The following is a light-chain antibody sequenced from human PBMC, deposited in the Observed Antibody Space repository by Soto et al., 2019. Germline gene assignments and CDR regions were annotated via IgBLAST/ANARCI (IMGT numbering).Light chain of an antibody. CDR2: AAS. V-gene: IGKV1-9*01. J-gene: IGKJ3*01. Sequence: DIQLTQPPSFLSASVGDRVTITCRASQGISSYLAWYQQKPGKAPKLLIYAASTLQSGVPSRFSGSGSGTEFTLTISSLQPEDFATYYCQQFNSYPLTFGPGTKVDIK. CDR3: QQFNSYPLT. CDR1: QGISSY.